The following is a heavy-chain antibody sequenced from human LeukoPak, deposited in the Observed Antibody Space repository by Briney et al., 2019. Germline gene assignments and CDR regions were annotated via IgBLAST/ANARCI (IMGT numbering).Heavy chain of an antibody. V-gene: IGHV4-4*07. CDR1: GGSITNYY. Sequence: SETLSLTCAVSGGSITNYYWTWIRQPAGKGLEWIGRIYTSGSTNYNPSLKSRVIMSVDTSKDQFSLKLSSLTAANTAVYYCARGPGAATGEAFDIWGRGTMVTVSS. CDR2: IYTSGST. CDR3: ARGPGAATGEAFDI. D-gene: IGHD3-10*01. J-gene: IGHJ3*02.